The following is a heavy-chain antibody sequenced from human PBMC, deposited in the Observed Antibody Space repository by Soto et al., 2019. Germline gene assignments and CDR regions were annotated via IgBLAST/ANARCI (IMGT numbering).Heavy chain of an antibody. CDR2: INAGNGNT. V-gene: IGHV1-3*01. CDR1: GYTFTSYA. Sequence: ASVKVSCKASGYTFTSYAMHWVRQAPGQRLEWMGWINAGNGNTKYSQKFQGRVTITRDTSASTAYMELSSLRSEDTAVCYCARDPDYDFWSGPFDYWGQGTLVTVSS. CDR3: ARDPDYDFWSGPFDY. J-gene: IGHJ4*02. D-gene: IGHD3-3*01.